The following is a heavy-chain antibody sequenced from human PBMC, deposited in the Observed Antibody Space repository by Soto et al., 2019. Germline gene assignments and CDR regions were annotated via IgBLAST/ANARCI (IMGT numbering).Heavy chain of an antibody. CDR1: GFTFSTYS. Sequence: LRLSCAASGFTFSTYSINWVRQAPGKGLEWISYISDNSSVIYYADAVKGRFTISRDNAKNSLYLQMNSLRDEDTAVYYCARDRDAYCSKGICSGPYFDYWGQGTLVTVSS. CDR2: ISDNSSVI. J-gene: IGHJ4*02. D-gene: IGHD2-8*01. CDR3: ARDRDAYCSKGICSGPYFDY. V-gene: IGHV3-48*02.